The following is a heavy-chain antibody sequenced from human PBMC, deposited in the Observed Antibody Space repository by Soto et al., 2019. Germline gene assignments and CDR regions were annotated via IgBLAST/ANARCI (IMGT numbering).Heavy chain of an antibody. D-gene: IGHD2-15*01. CDR1: GFSFSSYS. Sequence: GSLRLSSAASGFSFSSYSRNWVRQAQGKGPTLVSIISSSSSTIYYADSVKGRFTISRDNAKNSLYLQMNSLRDEDTAVYYCARVIRRVVTGRFYYYGMDVWGQGTTVTVSS. V-gene: IGHV3-48*02. CDR3: ARVIRRVVTGRFYYYGMDV. CDR2: ISSSSSTI. J-gene: IGHJ6*02.